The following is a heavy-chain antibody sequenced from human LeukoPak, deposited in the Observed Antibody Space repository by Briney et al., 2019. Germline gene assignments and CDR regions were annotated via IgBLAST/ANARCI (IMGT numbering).Heavy chain of an antibody. V-gene: IGHV4-59*08. CDR2: IYYSGTT. Sequence: PSETLSLTCAVSGGSISGYYWSWIRQSPDKGLEWIGYIYYSGTTNYNPSLQSRVTILVDTSKNQFSLNLNSVTAADTAVYYCARHAVYAGSGWAFDYWGQGILVTVSS. CDR3: ARHAVYAGSGWAFDY. D-gene: IGHD6-19*01. J-gene: IGHJ4*02. CDR1: GGSISGYY.